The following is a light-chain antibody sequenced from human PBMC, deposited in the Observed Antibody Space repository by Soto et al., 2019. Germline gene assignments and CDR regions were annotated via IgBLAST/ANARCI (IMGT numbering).Light chain of an antibody. CDR3: QQSYSTPVLT. CDR1: QSISSY. Sequence: DIQMTQSPSCLSASVGDGVTITCRASQSISSYLNWYQQKPGKAPKLLIYAASSLQSGVPSRFSGSGSGTYFTLTISSLQPEDFATYYCQQSYSTPVLTFGGGTKVEIK. J-gene: IGKJ4*01. CDR2: AAS. V-gene: IGKV1-39*01.